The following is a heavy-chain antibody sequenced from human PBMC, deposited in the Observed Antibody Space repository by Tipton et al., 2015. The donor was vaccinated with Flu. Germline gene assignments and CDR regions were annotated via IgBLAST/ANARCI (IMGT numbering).Heavy chain of an antibody. CDR1: GGSISSSSYY. CDR3: ASNDYGVWLYYYSVDV. Sequence: TLSLTCTVSGGSISSSSYYWGWVRQPPGKGLEWIGNIHYSGSTYYNPSLKSRVTISADTSKNQFSLKLSSVTAADTAVYYCASNDYGVWLYYYSVDVWGQGTTVTVSS. CDR2: IHYSGST. J-gene: IGHJ6*02. V-gene: IGHV4-39*01. D-gene: IGHD4-17*01.